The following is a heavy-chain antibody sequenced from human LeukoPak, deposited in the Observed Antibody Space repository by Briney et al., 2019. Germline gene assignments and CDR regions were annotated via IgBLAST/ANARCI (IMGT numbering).Heavy chain of an antibody. Sequence: PGGSLRLSCAASGFTFSGSAIHWVRQAPGKGLEWVAVIWYDGSNKYYADSVKGRFTISRDNSKNTLYLQMNSLRAEDTTVYYCAKTGGYCSSTSCYRDYWGQGTLVTVSS. V-gene: IGHV3-33*06. D-gene: IGHD2-2*03. CDR1: GFTFSGSA. CDR2: IWYDGSNK. J-gene: IGHJ4*02. CDR3: AKTGGYCSSTSCYRDY.